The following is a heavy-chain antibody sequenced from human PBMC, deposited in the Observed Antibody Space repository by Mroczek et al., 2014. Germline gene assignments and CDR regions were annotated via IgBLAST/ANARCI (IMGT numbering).Heavy chain of an antibody. CDR1: GGSISSSSYY. CDR2: IYYSGST. V-gene: IGHV4-39*01. Sequence: QVQLQESGPGLVKPSETLSLTCTVSGGSISSSSYYWGWIRQPPGKGLEWIGSIYYSGSTYYNPSLKSRVTISVDTSKNQFSLKLSSVTAADTAVYYCARRARAVVRTHYYFDYWGQGTLVTVSS. CDR3: ARRARAVVRTHYYFDY. J-gene: IGHJ4*02. D-gene: IGHD3-10*01.